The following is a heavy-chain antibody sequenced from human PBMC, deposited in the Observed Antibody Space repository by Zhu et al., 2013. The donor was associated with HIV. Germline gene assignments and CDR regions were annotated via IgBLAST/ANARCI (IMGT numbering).Heavy chain of an antibody. D-gene: IGHD6-19*01. CDR3: ATLAVAGAYYYYGMDV. V-gene: IGHV1-2*02. J-gene: IGHJ6*02. Sequence: QVQLVQSGAEVKKPGASVKVSCKASGYTFTGYYMHWVRQAPGQGLEWMGWINPNSGGTNYAQKFQGRVTMTRDTSISTAYMELSRLRSDDTAVYYCATLAVAGAYYYYGMDVWGQGTTVTVSS. CDR2: INPNSGGT. CDR1: GYTFTGYY.